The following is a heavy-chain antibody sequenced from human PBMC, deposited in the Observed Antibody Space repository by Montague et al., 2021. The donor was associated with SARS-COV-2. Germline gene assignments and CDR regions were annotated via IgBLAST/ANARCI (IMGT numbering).Heavy chain of an antibody. CDR1: GGSISSSNW. Sequence: SETLSLTCTVSGGSISSSNWWGWVRQSQGKGLEWIGETYQSGSTNYNPSLKSRVTMSVDTSKNQFSLKLSSVTAADTALYYCARDRPRSYYYGSGTYTWGGHGMDVWGQGTTVTVSS. J-gene: IGHJ6*02. D-gene: IGHD3-10*01. CDR2: TYQSGST. CDR3: ARDRPRSYYYGSGTYTWGGHGMDV. V-gene: IGHV4-4*02.